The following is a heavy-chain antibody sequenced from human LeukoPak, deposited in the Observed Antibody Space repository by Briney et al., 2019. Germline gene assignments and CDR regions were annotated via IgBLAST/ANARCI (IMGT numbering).Heavy chain of an antibody. CDR3: ATSYQRDAFDI. CDR1: GLTFSSYT. V-gene: IGHV3-48*04. CDR2: ISIGSSTI. J-gene: IGHJ3*02. Sequence: TGGSLRLSCAASGLTFSSYTMNWVRQAPGKGLEWVSYISIGSSTIYYADSVKGRFTISRDNAKNSLYLQMNSLRAEDTAVYYCATSYQRDAFDIWGQGTMVTVSS. D-gene: IGHD2-2*01.